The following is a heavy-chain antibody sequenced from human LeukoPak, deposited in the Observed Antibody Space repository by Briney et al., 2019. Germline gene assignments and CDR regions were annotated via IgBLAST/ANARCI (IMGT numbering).Heavy chain of an antibody. Sequence: SETLSLTCTVSGGSISSTNYYWGWIRQPPGKGLEWIGTIYYTGTTYYNPSLTSRVTISVDTSKNQFSLTLSSVTAADTAVYYCASNQGMGAYFDSWGQGTLVTVSS. CDR1: GGSISSTNYY. CDR2: IYYTGTT. D-gene: IGHD1-26*01. J-gene: IGHJ4*02. V-gene: IGHV4-39*07. CDR3: ASNQGMGAYFDS.